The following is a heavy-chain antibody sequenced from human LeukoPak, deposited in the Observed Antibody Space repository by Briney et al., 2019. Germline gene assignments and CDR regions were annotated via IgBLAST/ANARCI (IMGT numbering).Heavy chain of an antibody. CDR1: GNTFTIYY. V-gene: IGHV1-2*02. J-gene: IGHJ4*02. CDR3: ARGGAYFDY. CDR2: INPNGGGT. D-gene: IGHD4/OR15-4a*01. Sequence: GASVTVSFKASGNTFTIYYMHWVRQAPGQGLEWMGWINPNGGGTNYAQKFQDTVTMTTDTSISTAYMELSGLRSDDTAVYYCARGGAYFDYWGQGTLVTVSS.